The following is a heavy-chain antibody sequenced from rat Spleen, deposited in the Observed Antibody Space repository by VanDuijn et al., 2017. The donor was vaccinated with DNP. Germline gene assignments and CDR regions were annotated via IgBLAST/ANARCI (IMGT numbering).Heavy chain of an antibody. V-gene: IGHV1-43*01. Sequence: QVQLQQSGAELAKPGSSVKISCTASGYTFTSYYIGWIKQTTGQGLEFIGYINMGSGGTYYNERFKGKATLTGDKSSSTAFMQLSSLTPDESAVYYCARGNYPGINTFDYWGQGVMVTVSS. CDR2: INMGSGGT. CDR1: GYTFTSYY. D-gene: IGHD1-4*01. CDR3: ARGNYPGINTFDY. J-gene: IGHJ2*01.